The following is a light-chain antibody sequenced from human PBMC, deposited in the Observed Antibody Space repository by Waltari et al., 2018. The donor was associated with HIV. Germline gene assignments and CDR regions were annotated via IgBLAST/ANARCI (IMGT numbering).Light chain of an antibody. CDR3: MQALQTPYT. CDR1: HSLLHTSGYHY. J-gene: IGKJ2*01. V-gene: IGKV2-28*01. CDR2: VAS. Sequence: DIVMTQSPQSLSVTPGEPASISCRSSHSLLHTSGYHYLDSYVQKPGQSPQVLINVASNRASGVPDRFSGSGSGIDFTPKISRVEAEDVGVYYCMQALQTPYTFGRGTKLEIK.